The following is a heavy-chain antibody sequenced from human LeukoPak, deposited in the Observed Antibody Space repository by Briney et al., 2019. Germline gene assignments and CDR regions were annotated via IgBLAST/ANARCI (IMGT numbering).Heavy chain of an antibody. CDR2: IYYGGGT. J-gene: IGHJ5*02. V-gene: IGHV4-59*01. Sequence: SETLSLTCTVSGGSIGTYYWSWIRQSPGKGLEWIRYIYYGGGTNYNPSLKSRVTISVDTSKNQFSLKAFSVTAADTAVYYCARASEVGFASYASAWYWFDPWGQGTLVTVSS. CDR1: GGSIGTYY. CDR3: ARASEVGFASYASAWYWFDP. D-gene: IGHD6-19*01.